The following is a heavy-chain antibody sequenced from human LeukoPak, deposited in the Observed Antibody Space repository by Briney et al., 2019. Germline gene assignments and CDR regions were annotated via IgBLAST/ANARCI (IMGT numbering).Heavy chain of an antibody. Sequence: GGSLRLSCAASGFTFSSYAMSWVRQAPGKGLEWVSAISGSGGSTYYADSVKGRFTISRDNSKNTLYLQMNSLRAEDTAVYYCAKGRGILLWFGRNAFDIWGQGTMLTVSS. CDR3: AKGRGILLWFGRNAFDI. D-gene: IGHD3-10*01. V-gene: IGHV3-23*01. J-gene: IGHJ3*02. CDR2: ISGSGGST. CDR1: GFTFSSYA.